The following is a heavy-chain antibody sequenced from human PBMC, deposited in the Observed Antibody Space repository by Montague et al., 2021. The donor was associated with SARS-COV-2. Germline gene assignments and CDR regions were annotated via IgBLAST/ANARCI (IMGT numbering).Heavy chain of an antibody. J-gene: IGHJ4*02. CDR1: GFTFSSYA. D-gene: IGHD3-10*01. Sequence: FLLLSFSASGFTFSSYAMSWVRQAPGKGLEWVSVIYSGGSSTKYGDSVKGRFTISRDNSRNTLSLQMNSLRAEDTAIYYCAKDVVSGYLGALDYWGQGSLVTVSS. CDR3: AKDVVSGYLGALDY. CDR2: IYSGGSST. V-gene: IGHV3-23*03.